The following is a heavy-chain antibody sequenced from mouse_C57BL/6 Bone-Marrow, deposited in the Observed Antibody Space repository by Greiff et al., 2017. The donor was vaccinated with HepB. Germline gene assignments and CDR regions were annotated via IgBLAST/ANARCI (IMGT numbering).Heavy chain of an antibody. Sequence: EVKVEESGGGLVQPGGSMKLSRAASGFTFSDAWMDWVRQSPEKGLEWVAEIRNKANNHATYYAESVKGRFTISRDDSKSSVYLQMNSLRAEDTGIYYCTQYYDYDDGFAYWGQGTLVTVSA. V-gene: IGHV6-6*01. J-gene: IGHJ3*01. D-gene: IGHD2-4*01. CDR2: IRNKANNHAT. CDR3: TQYYDYDDGFAY. CDR1: GFTFSDAW.